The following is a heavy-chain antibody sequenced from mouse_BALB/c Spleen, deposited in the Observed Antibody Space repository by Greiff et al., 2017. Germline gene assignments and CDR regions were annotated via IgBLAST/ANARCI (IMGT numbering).Heavy chain of an antibody. CDR2: IAPGSGST. CDR1: GYTFTSYW. V-gene: IGHV1S41*01. Sequence: DLVKPGASVKLSCKASGYTFTSYWINWIKQRPGQGLEWIGRIAPGSGSTYYNEMFKGKATLTVDTSSSTAYIQLSSLSSEDSAVYFCARWDPSYAMDYWGQGTSVTVSA. J-gene: IGHJ4*01. D-gene: IGHD4-1*01. CDR3: ARWDPSYAMDY.